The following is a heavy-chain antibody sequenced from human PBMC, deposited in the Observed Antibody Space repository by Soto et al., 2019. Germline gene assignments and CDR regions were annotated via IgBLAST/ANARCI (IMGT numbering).Heavy chain of an antibody. Sequence: QVQMVQSGAEVKKPGSSVKVSCKASGDTFRTYAINWVRQAPGQGLEWMGGIIPVFGTTDYAQKFQGRVTIVADESTTTAYMELRRLTSEDTAVYYCARGGMSVAGLIFWGQGTLVPVSS. D-gene: IGHD6-19*01. V-gene: IGHV1-69*01. CDR3: ARGGMSVAGLIF. CDR1: GDTFRTYA. CDR2: IIPVFGTT. J-gene: IGHJ4*02.